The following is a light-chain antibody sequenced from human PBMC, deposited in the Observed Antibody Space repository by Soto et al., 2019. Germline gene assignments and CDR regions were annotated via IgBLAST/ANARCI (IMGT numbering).Light chain of an antibody. J-gene: IGLJ1*01. CDR2: DVS. CDR1: SSDIVDSNY. V-gene: IGLV2-14*03. Sequence: QSVLTQPASVSGSPGQSITISCTGTSSDIVDSNYVSWYQQHPGKAPKLVIYDVSNRPSGVPNRFSGSKSANTASLTISGLQAEDEADYYCSSFRSSSTSYVFGTGTKVTVL. CDR3: SSFRSSSTSYV.